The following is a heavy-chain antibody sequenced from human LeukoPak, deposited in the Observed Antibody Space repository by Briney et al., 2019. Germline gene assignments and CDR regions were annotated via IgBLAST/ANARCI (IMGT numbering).Heavy chain of an antibody. CDR1: GNYW. J-gene: IGHJ4*02. D-gene: IGHD3-16*01. CDR3: ARDSPLGAGGDY. Sequence: PGGSLRLSCAASGNYWMHWVRQAPGKGLEWVSVIYSGGSTYYADSVKGRFTISRDNSKNTLYLQMNSLRAEDTAVYYCARDSPLGAGGDYWGQGTLVTVSS. CDR2: IYSGGST. V-gene: IGHV3-53*01.